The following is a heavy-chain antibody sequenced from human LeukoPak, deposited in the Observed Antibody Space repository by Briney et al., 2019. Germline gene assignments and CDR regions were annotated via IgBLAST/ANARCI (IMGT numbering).Heavy chain of an antibody. CDR1: GFTFSSYD. D-gene: IGHD4-23*01. V-gene: IGHV3-23*01. Sequence: GGSLRLSCAASGFTFSSYDMSWVRQAPGKGLEWVSSLTSNGGSTEYADSVKGRFTISRDNSKNTLYLQMNSLRAEDTALYFCAKSLVRWAFDYWGQGALVSVSS. J-gene: IGHJ4*02. CDR3: AKSLVRWAFDY. CDR2: LTSNGGST.